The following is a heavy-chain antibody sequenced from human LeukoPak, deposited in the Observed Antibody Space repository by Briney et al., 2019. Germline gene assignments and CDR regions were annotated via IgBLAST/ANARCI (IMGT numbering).Heavy chain of an antibody. CDR3: ARVLRYCSGGSCYSPYNWFDP. V-gene: IGHV4-38-2*01. CDR1: GYSISSGYY. Sequence: ASETLSLTCAVSGYSISSGYYWGWIRQPPGKGLEWIGEINHSGSTNYNPSLKSRVTISVDTSKNQFSLKLSSVTAADTAVYYCARVLRYCSGGSCYSPYNWFDPWGQGTLVTVSS. CDR2: INHSGST. J-gene: IGHJ5*02. D-gene: IGHD2-15*01.